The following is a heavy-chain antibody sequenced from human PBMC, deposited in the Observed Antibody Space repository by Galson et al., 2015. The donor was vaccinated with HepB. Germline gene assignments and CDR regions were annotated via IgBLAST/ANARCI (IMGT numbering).Heavy chain of an antibody. CDR2: VFYSGST. V-gene: IGHV4-39*01. CDR3: ARQSGYSGGRSDNWFDP. J-gene: IGHJ5*02. Sequence: SETLSLTCSVSGDSIRSGSGSYYWAWIRQPPGKGLEWIGNVFYSGSTTYSPSLRSRVTISRDTSKNQFSLKLKSVTAADSAVYHCARQSGYSGGRSDNWFDPWGQGILVIVSS. D-gene: IGHD5-12*01. CDR1: GDSIRSGSGSYY.